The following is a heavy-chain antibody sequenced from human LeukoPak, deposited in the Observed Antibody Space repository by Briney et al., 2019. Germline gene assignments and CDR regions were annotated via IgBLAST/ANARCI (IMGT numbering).Heavy chain of an antibody. Sequence: GESLQISCKGSGYSFTSYWIAWVRQMPGKGLEWMGIIYPGDSDTRYSPSFQGQVTISADKSIGTAYLQWSSLKASDSAIYYCARREMSLYYFDYWGQGTLVTVSS. J-gene: IGHJ4*02. V-gene: IGHV5-51*01. CDR3: ARREMSLYYFDY. CDR1: GYSFTSYW. CDR2: IYPGDSDT.